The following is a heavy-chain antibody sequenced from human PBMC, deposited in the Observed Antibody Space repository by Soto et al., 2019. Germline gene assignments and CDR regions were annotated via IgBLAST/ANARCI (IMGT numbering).Heavy chain of an antibody. D-gene: IGHD3-16*01. CDR1: GYSLTRYG. J-gene: IGHJ6*02. CDR3: ARMGDVPYYYYGLDV. V-gene: IGHV1-18*01. Sequence: QVQLVQSGAEVKKPGASVKVSCKASGYSLTRYGISWVRQAPGQGLEWMGWISGYNANTNYPENLQGRVTMTTDTPTRTAYMEVRNLISDDTAVYYCARMGDVPYYYYGLDVWGQGTTVTVPS. CDR2: ISGYNANT.